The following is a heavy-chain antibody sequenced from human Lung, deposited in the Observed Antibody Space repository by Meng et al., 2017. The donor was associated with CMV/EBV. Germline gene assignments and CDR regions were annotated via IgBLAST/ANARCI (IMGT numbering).Heavy chain of an antibody. D-gene: IGHD3-16*01. V-gene: IGHV3-9*01. CDR3: AKVLFTGIWPGGYFDY. CDR2: FGWENASV. J-gene: IGHJ4*02. Sequence: GGSLRLXXAISGFNIDDYSIHWFRQPPGKGLEWVSGFGWENASVGYADSVKGRFTISRDSAKQSLFLQMNSLRPEDTAFYYCAKVLFTGIWPGGYFDYWGQGXQVTVSS. CDR1: GFNIDDYS.